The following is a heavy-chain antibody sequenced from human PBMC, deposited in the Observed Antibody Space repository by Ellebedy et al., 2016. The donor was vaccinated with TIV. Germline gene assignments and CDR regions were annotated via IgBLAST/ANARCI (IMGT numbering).Heavy chain of an antibody. CDR2: IYYSVST. Sequence: SETLSLXCTVPGGSISSYYWSWIRQPPGKGLEWIGYIYYSVSTHYNPSLKSRVTISVDTSKNQFSLKLSSVTAADTAVYYCARGEVVRGVIYYYYGMDVWGQGTTVTVSS. J-gene: IGHJ6*02. V-gene: IGHV4-59*01. CDR3: ARGEVVRGVIYYYYGMDV. CDR1: GGSISSYY. D-gene: IGHD3-10*01.